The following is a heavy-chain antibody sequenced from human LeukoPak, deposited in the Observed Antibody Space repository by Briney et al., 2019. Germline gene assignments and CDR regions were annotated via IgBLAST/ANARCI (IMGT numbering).Heavy chain of an antibody. J-gene: IGHJ4*02. D-gene: IGHD1-26*01. V-gene: IGHV3-30*02. CDR1: GFTFSSYG. CDR2: IRYDGSNK. CDR3: AKDQDRRRFSGELLYYFDY. Sequence: GGSMRLSCAASGFTFSSYGMHWVRKAPGKGLEWVAFIRYDGSNKYYADSVKGRFTISRDNSKNTLYLQMNSLRAEDTAVYYCAKDQDRRRFSGELLYYFDYWGQGTLVTVSS.